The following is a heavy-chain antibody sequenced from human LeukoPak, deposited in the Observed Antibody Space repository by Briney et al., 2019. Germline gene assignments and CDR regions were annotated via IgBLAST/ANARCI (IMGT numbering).Heavy chain of an antibody. J-gene: IGHJ6*02. CDR3: TTTPVSPEGMDV. CDR2: IKSKTDGGTT. Sequence: PGGSLRLSCAASGFTFSNAWMSWVRQAPGKGLEWVGRIKSKTDGGTTDYAAPVKGRFTISRDDSKNTLYLQMNSLRTEDTAVYYCTTTPVSPEGMDVWGQGTTVTVSS. CDR1: GFTFSNAW. V-gene: IGHV3-15*01. D-gene: IGHD4-17*01.